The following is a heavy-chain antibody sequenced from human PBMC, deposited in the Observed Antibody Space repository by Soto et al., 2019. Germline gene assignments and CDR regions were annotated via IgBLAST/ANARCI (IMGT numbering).Heavy chain of an antibody. D-gene: IGHD6-13*01. J-gene: IGHJ5*02. CDR1: GGTFSNYA. CDR3: ARDNPYTNSFGNWFDP. CDR2: IIPVFGTV. Sequence: QVRLVQSGAEVKKPGSSVKVSCKASGGTFSNYAITWLRLAPGQGLEWLGGIIPVFGTVNYAQEFQGRVKITADESTSTAYMELNRQRSEDTAVYYCARDNPYTNSFGNWFDPWGQGTLVIVS. V-gene: IGHV1-69*01.